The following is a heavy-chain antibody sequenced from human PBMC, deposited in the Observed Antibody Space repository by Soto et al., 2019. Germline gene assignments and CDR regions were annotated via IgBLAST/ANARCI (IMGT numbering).Heavy chain of an antibody. D-gene: IGHD2-2*01. J-gene: IGHJ6*03. CDR3: ARVRTSLAFYYYYTDV. V-gene: IGHV4-59*08. Sequence: QGQLQESGPGLVKPSETLSLTCTVSGGPISRYYWSWIRQPPGKGMEWIGHIYYSGRTSYNPSLETRSAISVDTSKNQCSLMLSSVPAADTAVYYCARVRTSLAFYYYYTDVWGKGTTVTVSS. CDR1: GGPISRYY. CDR2: IYYSGRT.